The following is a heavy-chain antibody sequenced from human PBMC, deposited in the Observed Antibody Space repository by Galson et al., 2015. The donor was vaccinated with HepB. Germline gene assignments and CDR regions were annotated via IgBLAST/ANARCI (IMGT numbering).Heavy chain of an antibody. CDR1: GGSISSSNW. D-gene: IGHD4-23*01. V-gene: IGHV4-4*02. J-gene: IGHJ6*02. Sequence: TLSLTCAVSGGSISSSNWWSWVRQPPGKGLEWIGEIYHSGSTNYNPSLKSRVTISVDKSKNQFSLKLSSVTAADTAVYYCARDTAKDYGGWAYGMDVWGQGTTVTVSS. CDR3: ARDTAKDYGGWAYGMDV. CDR2: IYHSGST.